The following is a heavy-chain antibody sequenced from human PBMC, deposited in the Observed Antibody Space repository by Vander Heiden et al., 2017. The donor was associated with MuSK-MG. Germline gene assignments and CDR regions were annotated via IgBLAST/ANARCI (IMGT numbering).Heavy chain of an antibody. V-gene: IGHV3-23*01. Sequence: VQLFESGGGLVQPVASLRVSCAASGLTFSHHGMSWVRQAPGKGLGWVSSISGSSGSTYYAGSVKGRFTISRDNSKNTLYMQRNDLRVEDTAVYYCAKDKQWLVHDYWGQGTLVTVTS. CDR1: GLTFSHHG. CDR2: ISGSSGST. CDR3: AKDKQWLVHDY. D-gene: IGHD6-19*01. J-gene: IGHJ4*02.